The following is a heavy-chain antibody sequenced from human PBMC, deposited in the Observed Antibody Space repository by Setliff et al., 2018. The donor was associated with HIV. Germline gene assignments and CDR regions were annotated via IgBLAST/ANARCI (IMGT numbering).Heavy chain of an antibody. V-gene: IGHV5-51*01. CDR2: VYPRDSDI. Sequence: GESLKISCKGSGYDFDTYWIAWVRQLPGKGLEWMGIVYPRDSDIRYSPSFRDQVSISADKSINTAYLQWSSLQASDTATYFCTRQTREAPYYFDYWGQGTLVTVSS. J-gene: IGHJ4*02. CDR1: GYDFDTYW. CDR3: TRQTREAPYYFDY.